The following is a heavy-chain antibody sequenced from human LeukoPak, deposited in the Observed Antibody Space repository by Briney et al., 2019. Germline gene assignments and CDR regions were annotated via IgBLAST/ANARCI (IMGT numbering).Heavy chain of an antibody. V-gene: IGHV3-23*01. J-gene: IGHJ4*02. CDR2: ISGSGDST. CDR3: AKDWRADY. CDR1: GFTFSSYG. Sequence: GGSLRLSCAASGFTFSSYGVHWVRQAPGKGLEWVSAISGSGDSTKYADSVKGRFTISRDNSKNTLYLRMNSLRAEDTAVYYCAKDWRADYWGQGTLVTVSS.